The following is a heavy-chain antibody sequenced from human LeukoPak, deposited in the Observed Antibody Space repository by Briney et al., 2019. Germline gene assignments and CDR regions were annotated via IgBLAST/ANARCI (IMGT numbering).Heavy chain of an antibody. J-gene: IGHJ6*02. CDR2: IGSDGKT. V-gene: IGHV3-23*01. D-gene: IGHD3-10*02. CDR1: GFPFSSYA. CDR3: ARGLHYYVAMAV. Sequence: GGSLRPAREASGFPFSSYAMTWVRQAPGKGLEWVSSIGSDGKTHYSESVKGRFVISRDNFGGVVFLQLNSLRVEDTALYYCARGLHYYVAMAVWARETTVTVSS.